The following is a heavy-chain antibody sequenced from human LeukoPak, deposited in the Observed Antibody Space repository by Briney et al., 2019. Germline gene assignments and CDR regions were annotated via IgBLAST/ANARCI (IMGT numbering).Heavy chain of an antibody. D-gene: IGHD6-13*01. CDR2: ISGSGTDI. Sequence: PGGSLRLSCEAAGFTFSDPYMSWIRQAPGKGLECLSYISGSGTDINYADSVRGRFTISRDNAKNSLYLQMNSLRAEDTAVYYCARVVAAAGTDYWGQGTLVTVSS. CDR1: GFTFSDPY. V-gene: IGHV3-11*06. J-gene: IGHJ4*02. CDR3: ARVVAAAGTDY.